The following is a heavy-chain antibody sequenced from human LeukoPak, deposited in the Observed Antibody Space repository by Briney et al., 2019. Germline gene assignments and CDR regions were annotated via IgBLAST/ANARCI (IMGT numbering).Heavy chain of an antibody. CDR3: AKTTGAPTPYDY. D-gene: IGHD1-1*01. J-gene: IGHJ4*02. CDR2: IRYDGSNK. CDR1: GFTFSSYG. V-gene: IGHV3-30*02. Sequence: GGSLRLSCAASGFTFSSYGMHWVRQAPGKGLEWVAFIRYDGSNKYYADSVKGRFTISRDNSKNTLYLQMNSLRAEDTAVYYCAKTTGAPTPYDYRGQGTLVTVSS.